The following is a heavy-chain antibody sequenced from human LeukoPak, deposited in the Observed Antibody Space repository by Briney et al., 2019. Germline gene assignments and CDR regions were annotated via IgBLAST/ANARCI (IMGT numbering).Heavy chain of an antibody. CDR2: IYPGDSDT. CDR1: GYSITSFW. J-gene: IGHJ4*02. CDR3: ARHNPYSGSPLDY. V-gene: IGHV5-51*01. D-gene: IGHD1-26*01. Sequence: AESLKISCKGSGYSITSFWIGWGRQMPGKGLEWMAMIYPGDSDTRYSPSFQGQVTISADKSISTAYLQWSSLKASDSGMYYCARHNPYSGSPLDYWGQGTLVTVSS.